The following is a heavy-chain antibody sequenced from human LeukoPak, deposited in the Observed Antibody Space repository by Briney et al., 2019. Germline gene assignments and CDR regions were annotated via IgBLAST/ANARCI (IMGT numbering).Heavy chain of an antibody. CDR1: GFPFSWYA. D-gene: IGHD3-9*01. J-gene: IGHJ4*02. CDR3: VKDLKGSSYDILTGYYDY. V-gene: IGHV3-23*01. CDR2: TCVSDGST. Sequence: LSRGSLPLSYSVSGFPFSWYAMRWVRPAPRRGLKGVSATCVSDGSTYYAHSAKGRFPISRDNSKDTLYLQMNRLRGEDTAVDYGVKDLKGSSYDILTGYYDYWGQGTLVTVSS.